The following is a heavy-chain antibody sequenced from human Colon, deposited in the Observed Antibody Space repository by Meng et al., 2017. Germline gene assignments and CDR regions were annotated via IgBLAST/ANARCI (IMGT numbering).Heavy chain of an antibody. J-gene: IGHJ5*02. Sequence: QVQLQESGPGLVSPSETLSLTCTVSGGSVSSGDYYWSWIRQPPGKGLEWLGYVYYTGNTNYNPSLKNRVTISLDTSNNQFSLKLTSMTAADAAIYYCARVNGDFDEAWFDPWGQGTLVTVSS. CDR3: ARVNGDFDEAWFDP. D-gene: IGHD2-21*02. V-gene: IGHV4-61*08. CDR1: GGSVSSGDYY. CDR2: VYYTGNT.